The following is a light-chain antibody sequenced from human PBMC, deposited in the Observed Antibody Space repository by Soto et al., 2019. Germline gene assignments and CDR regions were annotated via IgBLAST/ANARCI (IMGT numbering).Light chain of an antibody. V-gene: IGLV2-14*01. CDR3: SSFTSTNTVL. CDR2: NVS. J-gene: IGLJ2*01. Sequence: QSALTQPAYVSGSPGQSITISCTGTSCDVGGYNYVSWYQQHPGKAPKLMIYNVSNRPSGVSNRFSGSKSGNTASLTISGLQAEDEGHYYCSSFTSTNTVLFGAGTKVAVL. CDR1: SCDVGGYNY.